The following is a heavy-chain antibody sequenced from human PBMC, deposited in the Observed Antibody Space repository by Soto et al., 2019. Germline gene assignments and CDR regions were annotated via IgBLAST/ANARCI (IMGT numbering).Heavy chain of an antibody. J-gene: IGHJ4*02. CDR1: GYNFAGYW. CDR3: ARGGVSTRTFDY. CDR2: IYPSDSDT. Sequence: GESLKISCKGSGYNFAGYWIAWVRQMPGKGLELMGIIYPSDSDTRYRPSFQGQVTISADKSISSAYLQWSSLRAPDTAMYYCARGGVSTRTFDYWRQGTPVTAPQ. D-gene: IGHD3-3*01. V-gene: IGHV5-51*01.